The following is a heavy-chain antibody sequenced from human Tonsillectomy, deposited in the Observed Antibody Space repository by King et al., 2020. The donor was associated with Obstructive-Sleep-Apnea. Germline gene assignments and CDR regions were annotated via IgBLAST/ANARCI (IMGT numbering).Heavy chain of an antibody. D-gene: IGHD6-25*01. J-gene: IGHJ6*02. CDR3: ARALNAADARNGMDV. V-gene: IGHV1-2*04. CDR1: GYTFTGYY. CDR2: INPNSGGT. Sequence: QLVQSGAEVKKPGASVKVSCKASGYTFTGYYMHWVRQAPGQGLEWMGWINPNSGGTNYAQKFQGWVTMTRDTSISTAYMELSRLRSDDTAVYYCARALNAADARNGMDVWGQGTTVTVSS.